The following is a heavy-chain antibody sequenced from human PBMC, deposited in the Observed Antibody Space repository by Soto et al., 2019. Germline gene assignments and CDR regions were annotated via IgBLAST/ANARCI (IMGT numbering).Heavy chain of an antibody. Sequence: QVQLQESGPGLVKPSQTLSLTCNVSGGSISSGTSYWTWIRQHPREGLEWIGHIYFAGATYSNPSLRSRLTMSVDTSKNQFSLKLTSVTAADTATYYCASIPSRGYSYVIDYWGQGTLVTVSS. CDR1: GGSISSGTSY. V-gene: IGHV4-31*03. CDR2: IYFAGAT. CDR3: ASIPSRGYSYVIDY. D-gene: IGHD2-21*02. J-gene: IGHJ4*02.